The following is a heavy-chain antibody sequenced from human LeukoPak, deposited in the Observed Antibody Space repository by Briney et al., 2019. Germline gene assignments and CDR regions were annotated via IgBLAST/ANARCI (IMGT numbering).Heavy chain of an antibody. CDR2: ISGSGGST. CDR3: AKGDFRYYGSGNPFDY. V-gene: IGHV3-23*01. J-gene: IGHJ4*02. D-gene: IGHD3-10*01. Sequence: GGSLRLSCAASGFTFSSYAMSWVRQAPGKGLEWVSAISGSGGSTYYADSVKGRFTISRDNSKNTLYLQMNSLRAEDTAVYYCAKGDFRYYGSGNPFDYWGQGTLVTVSS. CDR1: GFTFSSYA.